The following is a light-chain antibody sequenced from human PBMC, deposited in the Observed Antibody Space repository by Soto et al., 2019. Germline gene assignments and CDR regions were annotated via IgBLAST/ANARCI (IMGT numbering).Light chain of an antibody. Sequence: QPLLTQPPSASGSPGQSVTISCTGTSSDVGGYNYVSWYQQHPGRAPKLVIFEVNKRPSGVPDRFSGSKSGNTASLTVSGLQTEDEADYYCNSYAGSNSFVFGTGTKVTV. CDR3: NSYAGSNSFV. CDR1: SSDVGGYNY. J-gene: IGLJ1*01. CDR2: EVN. V-gene: IGLV2-8*01.